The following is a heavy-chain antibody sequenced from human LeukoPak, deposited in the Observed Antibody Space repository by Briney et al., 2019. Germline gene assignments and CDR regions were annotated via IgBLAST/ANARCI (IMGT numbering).Heavy chain of an antibody. V-gene: IGHV3-21*01. J-gene: IGHJ4*02. CDR2: ISSSSSYI. CDR3: ARGYFDY. Sequence: XGXGLEWVSSISSSSSYIYYADSVKGRFTISRDNAKNSLYLQMNSLRAEDTAVYYCARGYFDYWGQGTLVTVSS.